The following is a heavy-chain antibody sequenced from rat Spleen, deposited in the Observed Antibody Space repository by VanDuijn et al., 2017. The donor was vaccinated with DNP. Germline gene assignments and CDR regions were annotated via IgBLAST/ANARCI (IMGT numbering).Heavy chain of an antibody. V-gene: IGHV5-31*01. CDR2: TIGSGGNS. J-gene: IGHJ2*01. Sequence: EVQLVESGGALVQPGGSLKLSCVASGFTFNNYWMTWIRQVPGKGLEWVASTIGSGGNSYYPDSLRGQFTISRDNVKNTLYLQMNSLRSEDTATYYCARGVYGGYLYFDYWGQGVMVTVSS. CDR3: ARGVYGGYLYFDY. D-gene: IGHD1-11*01. CDR1: GFTFNNYW.